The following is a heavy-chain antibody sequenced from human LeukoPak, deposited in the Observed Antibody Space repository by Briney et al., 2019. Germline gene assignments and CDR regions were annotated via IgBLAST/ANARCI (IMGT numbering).Heavy chain of an antibody. D-gene: IGHD3-22*01. J-gene: IGHJ4*02. CDR1: GYTFTSYY. Sequence: ASVKVSCKASGYTFTSYYMHWVRQAPGQGLEWMGWINPNSGGTNYAQKFQGRVTMTRDTSISTAYMELSRLRSDDTAVYYCARVTYYDSSGLIDYWGQGTLVTVSS. CDR2: INPNSGGT. CDR3: ARVTYYDSSGLIDY. V-gene: IGHV1-2*02.